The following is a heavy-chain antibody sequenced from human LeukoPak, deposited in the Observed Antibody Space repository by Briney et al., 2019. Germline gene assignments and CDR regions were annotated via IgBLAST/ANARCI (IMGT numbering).Heavy chain of an antibody. CDR1: GGSISSYY. V-gene: IGHV4-59*01. CDR2: IYYSGST. D-gene: IGHD3-3*01. Sequence: SETLSLTCTVSGGSISSYYWSWIRQPPGKGLEWIGYIYYSGSTNYNPSLKSRVTISVDTSKNQFSLKLSSVTAADTAVYYCARAGGDDFRSGYYNLGWFDPWGQGTLVTVSS. CDR3: ARAGGDDFRSGYYNLGWFDP. J-gene: IGHJ5*02.